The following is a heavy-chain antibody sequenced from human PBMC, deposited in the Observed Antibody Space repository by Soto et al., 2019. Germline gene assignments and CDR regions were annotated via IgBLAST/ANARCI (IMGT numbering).Heavy chain of an antibody. Sequence: QLQLQESGPGLVKPSETLSLTCTVSGGSISSSSYYWGWIRQPPGKGLEWIGSIYYSGSTYYNPSLKSRVTISVDTSKNQFSLKLSSVTAADTAVYYCARQYSSSWETRAVAGREFDYWGQGTLVTVSS. CDR3: ARQYSSSWETRAVAGREFDY. V-gene: IGHV4-39*01. CDR1: GGSISSSSYY. D-gene: IGHD6-13*01. J-gene: IGHJ4*02. CDR2: IYYSGST.